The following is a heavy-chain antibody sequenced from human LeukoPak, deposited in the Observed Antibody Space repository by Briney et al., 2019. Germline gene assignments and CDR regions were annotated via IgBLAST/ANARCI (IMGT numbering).Heavy chain of an antibody. V-gene: IGHV3-23*01. Sequence: GSLRLSCAASGFTFSSYAMSWVRQAPGKGLEWVSAISGSGGSTYYADSVKGRFAISRDNSKNTLYLQMNSLRAEDTAVYYCAKGTSSWYIAFDIWGQGTMVTVSS. CDR3: AKGTSSWYIAFDI. J-gene: IGHJ3*02. D-gene: IGHD6-13*01. CDR1: GFTFSSYA. CDR2: ISGSGGST.